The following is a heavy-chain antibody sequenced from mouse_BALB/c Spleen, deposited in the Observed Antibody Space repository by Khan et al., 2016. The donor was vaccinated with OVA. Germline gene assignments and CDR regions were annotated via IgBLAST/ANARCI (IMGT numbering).Heavy chain of an antibody. CDR3: ARNYDYDEGLAY. V-gene: IGHV2-2*02. CDR2: IWRVGST. CDR1: GFSLTSYG. D-gene: IGHD2-4*01. Sequence: QVQLQQSGPGLVQPSQSLSITCTVSGFSLTSYGVHWVRQSPGKGLEWLGVIWRVGSTDYNAAFIYRMNISKDNSKSQAFFKMNSLQANYTAIDCGARNYDYDEGLAYWGQGTLVTVSA. J-gene: IGHJ3*01.